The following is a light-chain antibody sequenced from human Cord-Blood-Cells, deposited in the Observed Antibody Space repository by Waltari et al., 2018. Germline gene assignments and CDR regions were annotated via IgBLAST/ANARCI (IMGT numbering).Light chain of an antibody. Sequence: DIQMTQSPSSLSASVGDRVTITCRGSQSISSYLNWYQQKPGKAPKLLTYAASSLQSGVPSRFSGSGSGTDFTLTISSLQPEDFATYYCQQSYSTPYSFGQGTKLEIK. CDR1: QSISSY. CDR2: AAS. CDR3: QQSYSTPYS. V-gene: IGKV1-39*01. J-gene: IGKJ2*03.